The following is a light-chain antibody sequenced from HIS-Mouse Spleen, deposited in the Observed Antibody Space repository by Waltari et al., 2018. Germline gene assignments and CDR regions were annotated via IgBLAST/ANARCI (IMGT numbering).Light chain of an antibody. CDR3: QQYGSSSALT. CDR1: QSVSSSY. V-gene: IGKV3-20*01. CDR2: GAS. Sequence: EIVLTQSPGTLSLSPGERATLSCRASQSVSSSYLAWYQQKPGQAPRLLIYGASSRATVIPDRFSGSGSGTDFTLTISRLEPEDFAVYYCQQYGSSSALTFGGGTK. J-gene: IGKJ4*01.